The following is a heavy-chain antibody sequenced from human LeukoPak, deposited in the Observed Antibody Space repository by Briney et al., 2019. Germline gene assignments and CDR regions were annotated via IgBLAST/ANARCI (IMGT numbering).Heavy chain of an antibody. CDR3: ARAQQLGRHFDY. CDR2: MNHSGST. D-gene: IGHD6-13*01. CDR1: GGSFSGYY. J-gene: IGHJ4*02. Sequence: SETLSLTCAVYGGSFSGYYWSWIRQPPGKGLEWIGEMNHSGSTNYNPSLKSRVTISVDTSKNQFSLKLSSVTAADTAAYYCARAQQLGRHFDYWGQGTLVTVSS. V-gene: IGHV4-34*01.